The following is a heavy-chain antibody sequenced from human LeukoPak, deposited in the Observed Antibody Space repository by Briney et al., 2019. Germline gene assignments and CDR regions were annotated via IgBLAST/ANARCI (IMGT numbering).Heavy chain of an antibody. D-gene: IGHD5-18*01. J-gene: IGHJ4*02. CDR3: ARGTGTAMVNFDY. V-gene: IGHV1-69*01. CDR2: IIPIFGTA. Sequence: SVTVSFKGSGGTFSSYAISWVRQAPGQGLEWMGGIIPIFGTANYAQKFQGRVTITADESTSTAYMELSSLRSEDTAVYYCARGTGTAMVNFDYWGQGTLVTVSS. CDR1: GGTFSSYA.